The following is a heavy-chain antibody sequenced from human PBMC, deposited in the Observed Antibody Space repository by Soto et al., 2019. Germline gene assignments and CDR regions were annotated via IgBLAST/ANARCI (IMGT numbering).Heavy chain of an antibody. CDR2: ISSSSSYI. CDR3: AREYVAYLGYCSGGSCEKGGAFDI. CDR1: GFTFSSYS. D-gene: IGHD2-15*01. Sequence: PGGSLRLSCAASGFTFSSYSMNWVRQAPGKGLEWISSISSSSSYIYYADLVKGRFTISRDNAKNSLYLQMNSLRAEDTAVYYCAREYVAYLGYCSGGSCEKGGAFDIWGQGTMVTVSS. J-gene: IGHJ3*02. V-gene: IGHV3-21*01.